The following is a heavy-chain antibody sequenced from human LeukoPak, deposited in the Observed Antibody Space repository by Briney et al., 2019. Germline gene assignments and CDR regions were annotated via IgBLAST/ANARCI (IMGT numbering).Heavy chain of an antibody. V-gene: IGHV4-61*05. CDR2: IYYSGST. J-gene: IGHJ4*02. CDR3: ARGTYGSGSPDY. Sequence: SETLSLTCTVSGDSISSSGYYWGWIRQPPGKGLEWIGYIYYSGSTNYNPSLKSRVTISVDTSKNQFSLKLSSVTAADTAVYYCARGTYGSGSPDYWGQGTLVTVSS. CDR1: GDSISSSGYY. D-gene: IGHD3-10*01.